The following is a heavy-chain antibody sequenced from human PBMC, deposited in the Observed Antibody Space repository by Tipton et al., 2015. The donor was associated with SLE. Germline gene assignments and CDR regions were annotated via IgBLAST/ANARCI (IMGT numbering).Heavy chain of an antibody. CDR2: ISAYNGNT. CDR3: AMVDDSSGYYSLVY. V-gene: IGHV1-18*01. J-gene: IGHJ4*02. Sequence: QSGAEVKKPGASVKVSCKASGYTFTSYGISWVRQAPGQGLEWMGWISAYNGNTNYAQKLQGRVTMTTDTSTSTAYMELSSLRSEDTAVYFCAMVDDSSGYYSLVYWGQGTLVTVSS. CDR1: GYTFTSYG. D-gene: IGHD3-22*01.